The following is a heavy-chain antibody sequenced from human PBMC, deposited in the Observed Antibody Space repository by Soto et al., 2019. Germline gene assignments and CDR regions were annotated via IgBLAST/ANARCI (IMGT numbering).Heavy chain of an antibody. CDR3: ARQDHGDYEFFFDY. Sequence: SETLSLTCTVSGASIISTTKYWGWIRQPPGRGLEWIGTISSTGSTYYNPSLEGRVTISVDTSKNQFSLKVTSVTAADTGLYYCARQDHGDYEFFFDYWGQGTLVTVSS. V-gene: IGHV4-39*01. CDR1: GASIISTTKY. J-gene: IGHJ4*02. CDR2: ISSTGST. D-gene: IGHD4-17*01.